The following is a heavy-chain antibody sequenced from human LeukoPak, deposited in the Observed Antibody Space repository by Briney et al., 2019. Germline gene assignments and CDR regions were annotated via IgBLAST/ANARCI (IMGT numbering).Heavy chain of an antibody. CDR3: ARESKRWLQLGAAFDI. CDR1: GGSISSYY. CDR2: IYYSGST. D-gene: IGHD5-24*01. J-gene: IGHJ3*02. V-gene: IGHV4-59*01. Sequence: NTSETLSLTCTVSGGSISSYYWSWIRQPPGKGLEWIGYIYYSGSTNYNPSLKSRVTISVDTSKNQFSLKLSSVTAADTAVYYCARESKRWLQLGAAFDIWGQGTMVTVSS.